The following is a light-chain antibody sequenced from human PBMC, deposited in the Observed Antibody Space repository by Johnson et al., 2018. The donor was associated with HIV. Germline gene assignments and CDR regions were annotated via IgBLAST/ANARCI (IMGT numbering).Light chain of an antibody. CDR1: SSNIGNNY. Sequence: QPVLTQPPSVSAAPGQKVTISCSGSSSNIGNNYVSWYQQLPGTAPKLLIYEHNKRPSGIPDRFSGSKSGTSATLGITGLPTGAEADYYCGTWDSGLSASYVFGTGTKVTVL. J-gene: IGLJ1*01. V-gene: IGLV1-51*02. CDR2: EHN. CDR3: GTWDSGLSASYV.